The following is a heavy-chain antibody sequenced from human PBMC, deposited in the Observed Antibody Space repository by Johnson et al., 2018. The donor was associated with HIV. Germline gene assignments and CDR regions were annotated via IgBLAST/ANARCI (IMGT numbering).Heavy chain of an antibody. Sequence: VQLVESGGGLVKPGGSPRLSCAASGFTFSNAWMNWVRQAPGKGLEWVGRVKSKTDGGTTDYAAPVKGRFTISRDNSKNTLYLQMNSLRAEDTAVYYCAKDRPTYSGSYWGAFDIWGQGTMVTVSS. CDR1: GFTFSNAW. D-gene: IGHD1-26*01. V-gene: IGHV3-15*01. J-gene: IGHJ3*02. CDR3: AKDRPTYSGSYWGAFDI. CDR2: VKSKTDGGTT.